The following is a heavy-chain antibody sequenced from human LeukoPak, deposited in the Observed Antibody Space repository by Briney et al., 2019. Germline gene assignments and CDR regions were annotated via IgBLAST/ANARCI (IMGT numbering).Heavy chain of an antibody. CDR3: ASHPSTVEGVKEYFFEY. CDR1: GGSISSGSYY. CDR2: IYYSGST. Sequence: PSETLSLTCTVSGGSISSGSYYWSWMRQPPGKGLEWIGSIYYSGSTYYNPSLKSRVTISVDTSKNQFSLRLNSVTAADTSVYYCASHPSTVEGVKEYFFEYGGRGTLATVSS. J-gene: IGHJ4*02. V-gene: IGHV4-39*01. D-gene: IGHD4-17*01.